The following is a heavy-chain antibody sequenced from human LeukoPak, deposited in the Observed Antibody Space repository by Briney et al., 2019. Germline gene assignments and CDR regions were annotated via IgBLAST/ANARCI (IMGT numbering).Heavy chain of an antibody. CDR1: GYSFTSYW. V-gene: IGHV5-51*01. J-gene: IGHJ4*02. CDR2: IYPGDSDT. Sequence: GESLKISCKGSGYSFTSYWIGWVRQMPGKGLEWMGIIYPGDSDTRYSPSFQGQVTISADKSISTAYLQWSSLKASNTAMYYCARRTAAAGTGFDYWGQGTLVTVSS. CDR3: ARRTAAAGTGFDY. D-gene: IGHD6-13*01.